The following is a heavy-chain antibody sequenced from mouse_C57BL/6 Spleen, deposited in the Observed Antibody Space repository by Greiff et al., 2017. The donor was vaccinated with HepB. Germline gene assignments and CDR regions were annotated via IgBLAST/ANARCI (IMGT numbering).Heavy chain of an antibody. Sequence: SGPELVKPGASVKISCKASGYAFSSSWMNWVKQRPGKGLEWIGRIYPGDGDTNYNGKFKGKATLTADKSSSTAYMQLSSLTSEDSAVYFCARRDYYGSSPPFDYWGQGTTLTVSS. CDR3: ARRDYYGSSPPFDY. D-gene: IGHD1-1*01. CDR2: IYPGDGDT. CDR1: GYAFSSSW. V-gene: IGHV1-82*01. J-gene: IGHJ2*01.